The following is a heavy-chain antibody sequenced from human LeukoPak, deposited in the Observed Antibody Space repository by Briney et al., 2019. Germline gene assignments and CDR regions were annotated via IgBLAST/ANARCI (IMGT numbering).Heavy chain of an antibody. CDR2: ISYDGSNK. CDR3: ARGQNQVELLVFWFDP. V-gene: IGHV3-30*03. D-gene: IGHD1-7*01. CDR1: GFIFSSYG. Sequence: GRSLRLSCAASGFIFSSYGMHWVRQAPGKGLEWVAVISYDGSNKYYADSVKGRFTISGDNSKNTLYLQMNGLRAEDTAVYYCARGQNQVELLVFWFDPWGQGTLVTVSS. J-gene: IGHJ5*02.